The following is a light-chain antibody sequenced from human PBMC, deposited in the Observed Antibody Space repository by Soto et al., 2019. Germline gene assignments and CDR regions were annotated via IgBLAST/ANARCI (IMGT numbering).Light chain of an antibody. V-gene: IGKV1-9*01. Sequence: DIHLTQSPSFLSASVGDRVTITCRASQGIASSLAWYQQKAGKAPKLLIYGASTLETGVPSRFSGSGPGTEFTLTISSLQPEDFGIYYCQQFNSYPPTFGGGTKVEIK. CDR2: GAS. CDR3: QQFNSYPPT. J-gene: IGKJ4*01. CDR1: QGIASS.